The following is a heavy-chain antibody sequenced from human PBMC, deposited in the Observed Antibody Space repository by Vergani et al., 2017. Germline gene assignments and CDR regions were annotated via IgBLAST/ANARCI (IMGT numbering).Heavy chain of an antibody. Sequence: QVQLQESGPGLLKPSQTLSLSCTVSGGSTIRGGYYWNWIRQSPGKGLECIGYIYDSGSTFYNPSLKSRMGISLDRSKNRLSLTVSSGTAADTAVYYCARGGNYSPWLFEFWGRGTLVTVSS. CDR3: ARGGNYSPWLFEF. D-gene: IGHD1-7*01. CDR2: IYDSGST. V-gene: IGHV4-30-4*08. J-gene: IGHJ4*02. CDR1: GGSTIRGGYY.